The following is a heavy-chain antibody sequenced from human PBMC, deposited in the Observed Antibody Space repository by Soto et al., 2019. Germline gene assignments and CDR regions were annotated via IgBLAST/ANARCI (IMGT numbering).Heavy chain of an antibody. V-gene: IGHV1-18*01. D-gene: IGHD1-26*01. CDR2: ISAHNGNT. CDR3: ARELWMGGTYNGMDL. J-gene: IGHJ6*02. Sequence: QVQLVQSGAEVKKAGASVKVSCKASGYTFTRYGFSWVRQAPGQGLEWMGWISAHNGNTNYPQKFQGRDTMTTDTSTSTAYMELRSLRSDDRAVYYCARELWMGGTYNGMDLWGQGTTVTGYS. CDR1: GYTFTRYG.